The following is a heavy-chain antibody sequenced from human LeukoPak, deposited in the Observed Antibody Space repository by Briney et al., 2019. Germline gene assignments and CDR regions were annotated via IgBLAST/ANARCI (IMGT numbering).Heavy chain of an antibody. V-gene: IGHV3-15*01. Sequence: PGWSLTRSCVASGFIYSNCWLSSVRQAPGRGLEWVGRINSKTDGWTTDYAAPVKGRFTISRDNSKNTLYLQMNSLKTEDTAVYFCARGPDYGGTPTFDYWGQGALVTVSS. D-gene: IGHD4-23*01. J-gene: IGHJ4*02. CDR2: INSKTDGWTT. CDR1: GFIYSNCW. CDR3: ARGPDYGGTPTFDY.